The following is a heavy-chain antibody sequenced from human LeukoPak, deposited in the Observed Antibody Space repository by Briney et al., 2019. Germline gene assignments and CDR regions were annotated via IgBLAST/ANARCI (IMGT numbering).Heavy chain of an antibody. D-gene: IGHD2-2*01. J-gene: IGHJ4*01. CDR1: GGTFSSYA. CDR2: IITMHGIA. CDR3: ARVRYCSSSTNCWDYFDY. V-gene: IGHV1-69*04. Sequence: ASVTVSCKASGGTFSSYAFTWVRQAPGQGLEWMGRIITMHGIANYAQKFQGRVTMTADKSTSTAYMELSSLRSEDTAVYYCARVRYCSSSTNCWDYFDYWGQGTLVTVSS.